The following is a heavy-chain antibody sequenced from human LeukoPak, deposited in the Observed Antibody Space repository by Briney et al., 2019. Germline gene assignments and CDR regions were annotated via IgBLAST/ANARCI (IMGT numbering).Heavy chain of an antibody. D-gene: IGHD2-2*01. J-gene: IGHJ4*02. CDR3: ARGGRYCSSTSCYQSYFDY. Sequence: ASLKCSCKASGYTFTGYYMHCMRQAPRQGLEWMGWNNPNSGGTDYAQKFLGRVTLTRDTSITPAYMELSRLRSDDTAVYYCARGGRYCSSTSCYQSYFDYWGQGTMVTVCS. V-gene: IGHV1-2*02. CDR1: GYTFTGYY. CDR2: NNPNSGGT.